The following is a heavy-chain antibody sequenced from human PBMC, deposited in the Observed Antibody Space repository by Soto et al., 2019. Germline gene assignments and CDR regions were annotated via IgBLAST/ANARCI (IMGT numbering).Heavy chain of an antibody. V-gene: IGHV4-61*01. CDR1: GGSVSSGSYY. CDR3: ARGEDSSSTGYYYYYGMDV. Sequence: SETLSLTCTVSGGSVSSGSYYWSWIRQPPGKGLEWIGYIYYSGSTNYNPSLKSRVTISVDTSKNQFSLKLSSVTAADTAVYYCARGEDSSSTGYYYYYGMDVWGQGTTVTVPS. D-gene: IGHD6-6*01. CDR2: IYYSGST. J-gene: IGHJ6*02.